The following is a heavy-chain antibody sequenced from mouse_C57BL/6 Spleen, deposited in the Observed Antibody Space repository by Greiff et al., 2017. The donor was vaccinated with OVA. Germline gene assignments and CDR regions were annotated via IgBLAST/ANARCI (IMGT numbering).Heavy chain of an antibody. CDR2: IDPEDGDT. CDR3: TAGGGSSYFDY. Sequence: VQLKESGAELVRPGASVKLSCTASGFTIKDYYMHWVKQRPEQGLEWIGRIDPEDGDTEYAPKFQGKATMTADPSSNTAYLQLSSLTSKDTAVYYCTAGGGSSYFDYWGQGTTLTVSS. CDR1: GFTIKDYY. D-gene: IGHD1-1*01. V-gene: IGHV14-1*01. J-gene: IGHJ2*01.